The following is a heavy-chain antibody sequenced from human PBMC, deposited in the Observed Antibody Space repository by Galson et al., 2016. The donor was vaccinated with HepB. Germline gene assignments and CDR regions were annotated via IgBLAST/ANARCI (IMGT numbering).Heavy chain of an antibody. D-gene: IGHD3-9*01. V-gene: IGHV3-69-1*01. CDR1: GFTFSAHY. J-gene: IGHJ3*01. CDR3: TRDRTEHDIWTGSFDF. CDR2: ISPSGSI. Sequence: SLRLSCAASGFTFSAHYMNWVRQAPGKGLEWLSHISPSGSIYFAGSVRGRFTVSRDNAKNSLFLQMNSLRDDETAIYYFTRDRTEHDIWTGSFDFWGQGTSVIVSS.